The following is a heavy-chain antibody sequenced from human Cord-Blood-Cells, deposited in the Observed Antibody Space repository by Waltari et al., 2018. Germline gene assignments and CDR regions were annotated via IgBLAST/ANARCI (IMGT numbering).Heavy chain of an antibody. V-gene: IGHV4-39*01. CDR1: GGSISSSSYY. CDR3: ARLDGYYFDY. J-gene: IGHJ4*02. D-gene: IGHD4-17*01. CDR2: IYFSGST. Sequence: QLQLQESGPGLVKPSETLSLTCTVSGGSISSSSYYWGWICHPPGKGLEWIGSIYFSGSTYYTPSLNSRVTISGDTSKNQFSLKLSSVTAADTAVYYCARLDGYYFDYWGQGTLVTVSS.